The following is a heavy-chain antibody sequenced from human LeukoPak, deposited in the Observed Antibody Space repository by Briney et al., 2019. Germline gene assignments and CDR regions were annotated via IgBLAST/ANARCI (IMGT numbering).Heavy chain of an antibody. D-gene: IGHD2-2*01. J-gene: IGHJ4*02. CDR1: GFTFSSYW. CDR3: AGLGNYCSSTSCPDY. CDR2: INSDGSST. V-gene: IGHV3-74*01. Sequence: GGSLRLSCAASGFTFSSYWMHWVRHAPGKGLVWVSRINSDGSSTSYADSVKGRFTISRDNAKNTLYLQMNSLRAEDTAVYYCAGLGNYCSSTSCPDYWGQGTLVTVSS.